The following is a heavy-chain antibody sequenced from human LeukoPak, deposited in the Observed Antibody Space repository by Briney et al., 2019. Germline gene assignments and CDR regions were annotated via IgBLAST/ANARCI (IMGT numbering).Heavy chain of an antibody. V-gene: IGHV4-34*01. CDR1: GGSISGYY. J-gene: IGHJ4*02. D-gene: IGHD2-2*01. CDR2: INHSGST. CDR3: ARASNDCSSTSCPFDY. Sequence: SETLSLTCAVYGGSISGYYWSWIRQPPGKGLEWIGEINHSGSTNYNPSLNSRVTISVDTSKNQFSLKLSSVTAADTAVYYCARASNDCSSTSCPFDYWGQGTLVTVSS.